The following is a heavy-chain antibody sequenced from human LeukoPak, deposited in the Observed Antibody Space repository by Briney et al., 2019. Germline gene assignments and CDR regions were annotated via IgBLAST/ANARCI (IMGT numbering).Heavy chain of an antibody. J-gene: IGHJ4*02. CDR3: ARGYSYGPPSEAYYFDY. Sequence: ASVKVSCKASGYTFTSYAMNWVRQAPGQGLEWMGWINTKTGNPTYAQGFTGRFVFSLDTSVSTAYLQISSLKAEDTAVYYCARGYSYGPPSEAYYFDYWGQGTLVTVSS. CDR1: GYTFTSYA. V-gene: IGHV7-4-1*02. CDR2: INTKTGNP. D-gene: IGHD5-18*01.